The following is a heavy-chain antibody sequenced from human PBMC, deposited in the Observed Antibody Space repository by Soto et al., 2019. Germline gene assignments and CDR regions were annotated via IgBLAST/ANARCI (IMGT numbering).Heavy chain of an antibody. Sequence: EVQLLESGGGLVQPGGSLRLSCAASGFTFSSYAMSWVRQAPGKGLEWVSAISGSGGSTYYADSVKGRFTISRDNSKNTLYLQMNSLRAEDTAVYYCAKDRDCSGGSCYSPFDYWGHGTLVTVSP. CDR2: ISGSGGST. J-gene: IGHJ4*01. V-gene: IGHV3-23*01. CDR1: GFTFSSYA. CDR3: AKDRDCSGGSCYSPFDY. D-gene: IGHD2-15*01.